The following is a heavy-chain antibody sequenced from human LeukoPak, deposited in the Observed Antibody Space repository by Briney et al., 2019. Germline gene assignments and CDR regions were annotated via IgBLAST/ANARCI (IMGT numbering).Heavy chain of an antibody. CDR3: ARDFVSYSNYAEYFQH. CDR2: MSPNSGNT. V-gene: IGHV1-8*03. D-gene: IGHD4-11*01. Sequence: ASVKVSCKASGYTFTSYDINWVRQATGQGLEWMGWMSPNSGNTGYAQKFQGRVTITRNTSISTAYMELSSLRSDDTAVYYCARDFVSYSNYAEYFQHWGQGTLVTVSS. CDR1: GYTFTSYD. J-gene: IGHJ1*01.